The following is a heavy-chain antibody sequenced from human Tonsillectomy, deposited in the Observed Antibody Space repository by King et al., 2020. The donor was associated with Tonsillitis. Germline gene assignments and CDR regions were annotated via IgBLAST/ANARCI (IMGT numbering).Heavy chain of an antibody. J-gene: IGHJ4*02. CDR1: GFTFSNAW. CDR2: IKSKTDGGTT. V-gene: IGHV3-15*01. CDR3: TAGYPFEN. Sequence: VQLVESGGGLVKPGESLRLSCAASGFTFSNAWMSWVRQTPGKGLEWVGRIKSKTDGGTTDYAAPVKGRFTISRDDSQNTVYLQMNSLKTEDIAVYYCTAGYPFENWGQGTLVTVSS. D-gene: IGHD3-16*02.